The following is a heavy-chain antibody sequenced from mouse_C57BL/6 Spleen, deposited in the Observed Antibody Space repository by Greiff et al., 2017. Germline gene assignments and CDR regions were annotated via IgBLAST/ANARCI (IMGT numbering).Heavy chain of an antibody. D-gene: IGHD1-1*01. CDR1: GYTFTEYS. V-gene: IGHV1-62-2*01. CDR3: ARHEWGPSYYGSSYGFDY. Sequence: QVQLQQPGAELVKPGASVKLSCKASGYTFTEYSIHWVKQRPGQGLGWIGWFYPGSGSIKYNEKFKDKDTLTVDKSSSTAYMELSGLTSEGSAISFYARHEWGPSYYGSSYGFDYWGPGTTLTVSS. CDR2: FYPGSGSI. J-gene: IGHJ2*01.